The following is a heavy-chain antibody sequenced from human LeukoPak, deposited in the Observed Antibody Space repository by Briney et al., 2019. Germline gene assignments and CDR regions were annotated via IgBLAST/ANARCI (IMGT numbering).Heavy chain of an antibody. CDR1: GYTLTELS. CDR3: ATLVRAVPSGSSLGY. D-gene: IGHD1-26*01. V-gene: IGHV1-24*01. Sequence: GASVKVSCKVSGYTLTELSMHWVRQAPGKGLGWRGGFVPENGETTYAQKFQGRVTMTETPSTDTAYMELSSLRSEDTAVYYCATLVRAVPSGSSLGYWGQGTLVTVSS. CDR2: FVPENGET. J-gene: IGHJ4*02.